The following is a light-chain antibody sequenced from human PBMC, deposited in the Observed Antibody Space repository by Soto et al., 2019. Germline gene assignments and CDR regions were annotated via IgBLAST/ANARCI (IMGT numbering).Light chain of an antibody. Sequence: QSVLTKPASVSGSPGQSISISCSGTSSDVGSYNLVSWYQQFPGKALKLIIYEGSKRPAGVSSHFSGSKSDNTASLTVSSLQAEDEADYSCCSYTDTTTSVVFGRGTKLTVL. J-gene: IGLJ3*02. V-gene: IGLV2-23*01. CDR3: CSYTDTTTSVV. CDR2: EGS. CDR1: SSDVGSYNL.